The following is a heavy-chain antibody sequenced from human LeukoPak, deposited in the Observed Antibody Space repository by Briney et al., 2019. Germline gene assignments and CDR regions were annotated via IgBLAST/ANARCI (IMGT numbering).Heavy chain of an antibody. V-gene: IGHV3-30-3*01. CDR1: GFTFSSYA. CDR2: ISYDGSNK. Sequence: GGSLRLSCSASGFTFSSYAMHWVRQAPGKGLEWVAVISYDGSNKYYADSVKGRFTISRDNSKNTLYLQMNSLRAEDTAVYFCARDWYLDYWGQGTLVTVSS. CDR3: ARDWYLDY. D-gene: IGHD1-14*01. J-gene: IGHJ4*02.